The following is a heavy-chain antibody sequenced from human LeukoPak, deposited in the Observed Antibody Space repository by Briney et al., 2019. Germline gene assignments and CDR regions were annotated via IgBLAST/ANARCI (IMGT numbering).Heavy chain of an antibody. D-gene: IGHD3-10*01. Sequence: GSLRLSCAASGFTFSNAWMSWVRQAPGKGLEWVGRIKSKTDGGTTDYAAPVKGRFTISRDDSKNTLYLQMNSLKTEDTAVYYCTTSFMVRGVITFDYWGQGTLVTVSS. V-gene: IGHV3-15*01. CDR3: TTSFMVRGVITFDY. CDR2: IKSKTDGGTT. CDR1: GFTFSNAW. J-gene: IGHJ4*02.